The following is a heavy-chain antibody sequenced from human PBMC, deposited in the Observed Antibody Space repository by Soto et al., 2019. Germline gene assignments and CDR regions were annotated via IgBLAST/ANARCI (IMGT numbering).Heavy chain of an antibody. CDR3: ARMVVNTAPFDY. CDR2: INPSGGST. D-gene: IGHD2-21*01. J-gene: IGHJ4*02. CDR1: GYTFTSYY. V-gene: IGHV1-46*01. Sequence: ASVHVSCKSSGYTFTSYYMHWVRQAPGQGLEWMGIINPSGGSTSYAQKFQGRVTMTRDTSTSTVYMELSSLRSEDTDVYYCARMVVNTAPFDYWGQGTLVTVSS.